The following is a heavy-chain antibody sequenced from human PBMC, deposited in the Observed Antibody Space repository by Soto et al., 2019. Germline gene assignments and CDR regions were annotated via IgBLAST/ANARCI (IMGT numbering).Heavy chain of an antibody. V-gene: IGHV3-64D*08. D-gene: IGHD1-7*01. J-gene: IGHJ4*02. CDR3: VKDYGRNWNYVFDF. CDR1: GFIFENFA. Sequence: GGSLRLSCSPSGFIFENFAMHWLRQAPGRGLEYVPSISGNGGATHHADSVRGRFTISRDNSKSILFLQMSSLRPEDTAFYYCVKDYGRNWNYVFDFWGQGTLVTVSS. CDR2: ISGNGGAT.